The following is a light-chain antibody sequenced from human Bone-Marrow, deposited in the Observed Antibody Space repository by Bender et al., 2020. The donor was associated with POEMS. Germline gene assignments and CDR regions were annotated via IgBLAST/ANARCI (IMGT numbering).Light chain of an antibody. CDR3: QAWDTYSVI. CDR2: QDT. V-gene: IGLV3-1*01. Sequence: SYEVTQPPSVSVSPGQTASITCSGDDLGDKYVAWYQQKPGQSPVLVIYQDTKRPSGIPERFSGSNSGNTATLTISGTQAMDEADYYCQAWDTYSVIFVGGTTLTVL. CDR1: DLGDKY. J-gene: IGLJ2*01.